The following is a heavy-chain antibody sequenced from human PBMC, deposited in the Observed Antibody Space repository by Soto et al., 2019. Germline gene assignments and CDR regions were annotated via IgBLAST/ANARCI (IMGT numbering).Heavy chain of an antibody. V-gene: IGHV4-4*02. CDR3: ARDLGIAVTGRRAFDV. D-gene: IGHD6-19*01. J-gene: IGHJ3*01. CDR2: IYRSGST. Sequence: QVQLQESGPGLVKPSGTLTLTCDVSGGSISSDNWWSWVRQPPGKGLEWIGEIYRSGSTNYNPSLKSRVTISVDKSKNQFSLQLSSVTAADSAVYYCARDLGIAVTGRRAFDVWGQGTMVTVSS. CDR1: GGSISSDNW.